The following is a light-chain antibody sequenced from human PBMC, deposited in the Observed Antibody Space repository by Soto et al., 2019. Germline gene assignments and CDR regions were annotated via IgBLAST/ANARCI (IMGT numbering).Light chain of an antibody. CDR3: HQYGSLSHT. CDR1: QSVSGNQ. CDR2: AAS. Sequence: EIVLTQSPGTLSFSPGERATLSCRASQSVSGNQLAWYQQKPGQGLRLLIYAASSRATDIPDRFSGSASGTDFTFIISSLEPEDFGMYYCHQYGSLSHTFGQGTKVESK. V-gene: IGKV3-20*01. J-gene: IGKJ2*01.